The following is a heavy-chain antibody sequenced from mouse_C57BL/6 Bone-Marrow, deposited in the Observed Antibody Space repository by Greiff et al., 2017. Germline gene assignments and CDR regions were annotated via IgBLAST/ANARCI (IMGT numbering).Heavy chain of an antibody. V-gene: IGHV1-50*01. Sequence: QVQLQQPGAELVKPGASVKLSCKASGYTFTSYWMQWVKQRPGQGLEWIGEIDPSDSYTNYNQKFKGKATLTVDTSSSTAYMQLSSLTSEDSAVYYCARWFTTVGATRFDYWGQGTTLTVSS. D-gene: IGHD1-1*01. J-gene: IGHJ2*01. CDR2: IDPSDSYT. CDR3: ARWFTTVGATRFDY. CDR1: GYTFTSYW.